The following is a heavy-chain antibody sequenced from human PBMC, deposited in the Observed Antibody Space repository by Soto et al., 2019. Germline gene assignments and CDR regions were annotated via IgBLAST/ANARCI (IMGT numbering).Heavy chain of an antibody. D-gene: IGHD5-18*01. CDR3: ASRGYSYGTFFEY. CDR2: IYYSGST. Sequence: PSETLSLTCTVSGGSISSGDYYWSWIRQPPGKGLEWIGYIYYSGSTYYNPSLKSRVTISVDTSKNQFSLKLSSVTAADTAVYYCASRGYSYGTFFEYWGQGTLVTVSS. CDR1: GGSISSGDYY. V-gene: IGHV4-30-4*01. J-gene: IGHJ4*02.